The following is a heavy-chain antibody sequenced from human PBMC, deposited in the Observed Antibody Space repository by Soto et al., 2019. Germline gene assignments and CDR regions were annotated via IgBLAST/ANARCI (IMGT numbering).Heavy chain of an antibody. D-gene: IGHD6-19*01. CDR2: INAGNGNT. Sequence: ASVKVSCKASGYTFTSYAMHWVRQAPGQRLEWMGWINAGNGNTKYSQKFQGRVTITRDTSASTAYMELSSLRSDDTAVYYCARDRRYSSGWQGFDYWGQGTLVTVSS. J-gene: IGHJ4*02. CDR3: ARDRRYSSGWQGFDY. CDR1: GYTFTSYA. V-gene: IGHV1-3*01.